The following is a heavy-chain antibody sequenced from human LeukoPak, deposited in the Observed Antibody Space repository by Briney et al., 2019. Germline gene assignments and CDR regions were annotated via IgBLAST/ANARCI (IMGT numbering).Heavy chain of an antibody. CDR2: IYTSGNT. J-gene: IGHJ4*02. Sequence: SETLSLTCTVSGGSISSGSYYWSWIRQPAGKGLEWIGRIYTSGNTNYNPSLKSRVTISVDTSKNQFSLKLSSVTAADTAVYYCARHREVDTAMVAASICCTPADYWGQGTLVTVSS. CDR3: ARHREVDTAMVAASICCTPADY. V-gene: IGHV4-61*02. D-gene: IGHD5-18*01. CDR1: GGSISSGSYY.